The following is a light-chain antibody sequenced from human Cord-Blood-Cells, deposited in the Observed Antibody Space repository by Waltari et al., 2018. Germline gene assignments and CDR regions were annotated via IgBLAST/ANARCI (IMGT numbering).Light chain of an antibody. J-gene: IGKJ1*01. CDR3: QQYYSTWT. V-gene: IGKV4-1*01. CDR1: QSVLYSSNNKNY. CDR2: WAS. Sequence: DIVMTQSPDSLAVSLGERATINRKSSQSVLYSSNNKNYLAWYQQKPGQPPKLLIYWASTRESGVPDRFSGSGSRTDFTLTISSLQAEDVAVYYCQQYYSTWTFGQGTKVEIK.